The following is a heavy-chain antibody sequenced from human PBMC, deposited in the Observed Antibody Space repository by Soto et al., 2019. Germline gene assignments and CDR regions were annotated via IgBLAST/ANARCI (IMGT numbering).Heavy chain of an antibody. J-gene: IGHJ4*02. CDR1: GGSISSYY. CDR2: IYYSGGT. CDR3: ARRYAGTFDY. Sequence: QVQLQESGPGLVKPSETLSLTCTVSGGSISSYYWSWIRQPPGKGLEWIGYIYYSGGTHYNPSLTIRVTKSVDTSKNQFSLMRSSVTAADTGVSDWARRYAGTFDYWGQGTLVTVSS. V-gene: IGHV4-59*12. D-gene: IGHD6-13*01.